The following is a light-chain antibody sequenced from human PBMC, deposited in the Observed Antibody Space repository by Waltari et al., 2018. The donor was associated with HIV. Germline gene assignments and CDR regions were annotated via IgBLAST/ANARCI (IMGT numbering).Light chain of an antibody. Sequence: DIVMTQSPDSLAVSLGGGATIHCKSSQNVLYGSNNKNYLSWYQQKPGQPPSLLIYLASTRESGVPDRFSGSGSGTNFTLTISSLQAEDVAVYYCQQYYSFPYTFGQGTKVEIK. CDR1: QNVLYGSNNKNY. J-gene: IGKJ2*01. CDR3: QQYYSFPYT. CDR2: LAS. V-gene: IGKV4-1*01.